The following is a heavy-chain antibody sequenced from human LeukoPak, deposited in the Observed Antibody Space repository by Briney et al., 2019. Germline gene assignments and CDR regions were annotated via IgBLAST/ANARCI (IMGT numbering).Heavy chain of an antibody. Sequence: GGSLRLSCAASGFTFSSYSMNWVRQAPGKGLEWVSSISSSSSYIYYADSVKGRFTISRDNAKNTLYLQMNSLSAEDTAVYYYARGTIAARQGEVDYWGQGTLVTVSS. V-gene: IGHV3-21*01. J-gene: IGHJ4*02. CDR1: GFTFSSYS. D-gene: IGHD6-6*01. CDR3: ARGTIAARQGEVDY. CDR2: ISSSSSYI.